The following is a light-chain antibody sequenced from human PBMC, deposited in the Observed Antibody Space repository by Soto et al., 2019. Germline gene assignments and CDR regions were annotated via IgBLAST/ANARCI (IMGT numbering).Light chain of an antibody. V-gene: IGLV2-14*01. CDR3: SSYPSSSTLWV. J-gene: IGLJ3*02. Sequence: QSVLTQPASVSGSPGQSITISCTGTSSDVGHYNYVSWYQQHPGKAPKLMIYDVSNRPSGVSNRFSGSKSGNTASLIISGLQAEDEADYYCSSYPSSSTLWVFGGGIKLTVL. CDR1: SSDVGHYNY. CDR2: DVS.